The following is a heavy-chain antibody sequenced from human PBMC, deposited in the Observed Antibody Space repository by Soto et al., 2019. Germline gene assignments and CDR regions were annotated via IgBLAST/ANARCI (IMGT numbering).Heavy chain of an antibody. D-gene: IGHD4-17*01. J-gene: IGHJ4*02. V-gene: IGHV1-18*01. CDR1: GYTFTSYG. CDR3: ARDGDGYGDYPTYFDY. CDR2: ISAYNGNT. Sequence: QVQLVQSGAEVKKPGASVKVSCKASGYTFTSYGISWVRQAPGQGLEWMGWISAYNGNTNYAQKLQGRVTMTTDTSTSTASMELRCLRSDYTAVYYCARDGDGYGDYPTYFDYWGQGTLVTVSS.